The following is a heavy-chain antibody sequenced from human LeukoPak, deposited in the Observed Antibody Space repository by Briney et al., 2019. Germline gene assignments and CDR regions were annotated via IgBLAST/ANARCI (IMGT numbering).Heavy chain of an antibody. CDR3: ARAYYGGNSGPEYFQH. D-gene: IGHD4-23*01. Sequence: GASVKVSCKASGYTFTSYGISWVRQAPGQGLEWMGWISAYIGNTNYAQKLQGRVTMTTDTSTSTAYMELRSLRSDDTAVYYCARAYYGGNSGPEYFQHWGQGTLVTVSS. J-gene: IGHJ1*01. V-gene: IGHV1-18*01. CDR1: GYTFTSYG. CDR2: ISAYIGNT.